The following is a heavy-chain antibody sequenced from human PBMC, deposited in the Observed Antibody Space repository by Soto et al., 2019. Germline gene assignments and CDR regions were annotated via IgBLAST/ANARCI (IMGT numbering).Heavy chain of an antibody. Sequence: EVQLVESGGGLVKPGGSLRLSCAASGFTFSSYSMNWVRQAPGKGLEWVSSISSSSSYTNYADSVKGRFTISRDNAKNSRYLQMNSLRAEDTAVYYCARASSSWFNWFDPWGQGTLVTVSS. J-gene: IGHJ5*02. CDR1: GFTFSSYS. D-gene: IGHD6-13*01. V-gene: IGHV3-21*01. CDR2: ISSSSSYT. CDR3: ARASSSWFNWFDP.